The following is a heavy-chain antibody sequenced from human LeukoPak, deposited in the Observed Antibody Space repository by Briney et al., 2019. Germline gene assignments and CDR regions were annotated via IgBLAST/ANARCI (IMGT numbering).Heavy chain of an antibody. CDR1: VRFFSICY. CDR2: IYYSWTT. Sequence: SSETQSLTCTVSVRFFSICYASWPRQPAGKGVEWLGYIYYSWTTNSSPSRKSRVTVSVDTSKTQFTLKLSSVTAADTAVYYCARGLGVVTAISNYYYMDVWGKGTTVTVSS. CDR3: ARGLGVVTAISNYYYMDV. J-gene: IGHJ6*03. V-gene: IGHV4-59*01. D-gene: IGHD2-21*02.